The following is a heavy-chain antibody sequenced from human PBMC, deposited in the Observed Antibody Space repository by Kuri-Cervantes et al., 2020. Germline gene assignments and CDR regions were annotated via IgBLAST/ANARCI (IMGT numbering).Heavy chain of an antibody. D-gene: IGHD2-15*01. Sequence: SETLSLTCAVSGGSISSSNWWSWVRQPPGKGLEWIGEINHSGSTNYNPSLKSRVTISVDTSKNQFSLKLSSVTAADTAVYYCARGRRGRYCSGGSCYSEGGYYFDYWGQGTLVTVSS. CDR2: INHSGST. J-gene: IGHJ4*02. V-gene: IGHV4-4*02. CDR3: ARGRRGRYCSGGSCYSEGGYYFDY. CDR1: GGSISSSNW.